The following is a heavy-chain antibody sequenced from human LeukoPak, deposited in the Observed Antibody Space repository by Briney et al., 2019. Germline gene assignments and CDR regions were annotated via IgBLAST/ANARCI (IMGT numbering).Heavy chain of an antibody. CDR3: ARASDFDS. CDR2: ISSTGSPI. V-gene: IGHV3-48*01. Sequence: PGGSLRLSCAASGFTFSNYGMTWVRQAPGKGLEWVSCISSTGSPIYYADSVKGRSTISRDNAKNSLYLQMNSLRAEDTAFYYCARASDFDSWGQGALVTVSS. CDR1: GFTFSNYG. J-gene: IGHJ4*02.